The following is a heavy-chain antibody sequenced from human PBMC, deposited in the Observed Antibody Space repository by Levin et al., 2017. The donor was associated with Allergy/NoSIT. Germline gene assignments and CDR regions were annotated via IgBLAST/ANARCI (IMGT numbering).Heavy chain of an antibody. Sequence: GGSLRLSCASSKFTFSASWMTWVRQAPGKGLELVASLNQDGGDIGYVDSVRGRFTISRDNAKNTLYLQMHSLRAEDTGVYYCARDPGFGALDIWGQGTVVTVSS. CDR1: KFTFSASW. CDR2: LNQDGGDI. CDR3: ARDPGFGALDI. V-gene: IGHV3-7*04. J-gene: IGHJ3*02. D-gene: IGHD1-1*01.